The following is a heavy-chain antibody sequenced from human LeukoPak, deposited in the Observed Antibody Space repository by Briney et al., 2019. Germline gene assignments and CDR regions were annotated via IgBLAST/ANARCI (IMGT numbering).Heavy chain of an antibody. Sequence: PGGSLRLSCAASGFTVNSNYLSSVRRAPGKGLGWVSVIYSGGSTYSPDSVKGGFTISRDNSKNTMYLQMNSLRAEDTAVYHCARGRRGSSWYFAFDIWGQGTMVTVSS. D-gene: IGHD6-13*01. J-gene: IGHJ3*02. CDR1: GFTVNSNY. V-gene: IGHV3-66*02. CDR2: IYSGGST. CDR3: ARGRRGSSWYFAFDI.